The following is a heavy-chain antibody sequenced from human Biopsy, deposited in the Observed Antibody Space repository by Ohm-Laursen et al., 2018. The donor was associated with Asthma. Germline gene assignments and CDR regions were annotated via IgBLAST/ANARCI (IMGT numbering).Heavy chain of an antibody. D-gene: IGHD3-3*01. Sequence: GSLRLSCAASGFTFGDYWMSWVRQVPGKGLEWVANIKHDGSEKNHVDSLKGRFTISRDNAKNLLFLQMNSLRAEDTAVHYCARTFHFWSPYHAEHYQLWGQGTLVTVSS. J-gene: IGHJ1*01. V-gene: IGHV3-7*01. CDR3: ARTFHFWSPYHAEHYQL. CDR1: GFTFGDYW. CDR2: IKHDGSEK.